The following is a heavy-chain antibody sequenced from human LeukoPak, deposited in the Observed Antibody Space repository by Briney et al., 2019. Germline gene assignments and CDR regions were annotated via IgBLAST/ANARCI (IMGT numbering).Heavy chain of an antibody. CDR3: ARLQGDYSFDY. Sequence: PSETLSLTCSVSDGSISNYYWSWIRQPPGKGLEWIGYAYYSGSTTYNPSLKSRVTMSIDTSKNQFSLKLSSVTAADTAVYYCARLQGDYSFDYWGQGTLVTVSS. J-gene: IGHJ4*02. D-gene: IGHD4-11*01. CDR1: DGSISNYY. CDR2: AYYSGST. V-gene: IGHV4-59*12.